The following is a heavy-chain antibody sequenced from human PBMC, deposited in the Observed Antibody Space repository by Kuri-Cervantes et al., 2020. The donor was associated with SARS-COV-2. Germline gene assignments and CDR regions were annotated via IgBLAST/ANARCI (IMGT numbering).Heavy chain of an antibody. D-gene: IGHD3-16*01. CDR2: IYSGGSRT. V-gene: IGHV3-23*03. CDR1: GFTFSSYA. CDR3: AKDLGDYGMDV. J-gene: IGHJ6*02. Sequence: GGSLRLSCAASGFTFSSYAMSWVRQAPGKGLEWVSVIYSGGSRTYYADSVKGRFTISRDNSKSTLYLQMNSLRAEDTAVYYCAKDLGDYGMDVWGQGTTVTVSS.